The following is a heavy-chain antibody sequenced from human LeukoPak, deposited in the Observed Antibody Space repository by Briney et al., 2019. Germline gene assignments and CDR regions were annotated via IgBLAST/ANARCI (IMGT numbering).Heavy chain of an antibody. CDR1: GYTFTSYG. Sequence: GASVKVSCKASGYTFTSYGISWVRQAPGQGLEWMGWISAYNGNTNYAQKLQGRVTMTTDTSTSTAYMELRSLRSDDAAVYYCARGYCSSTSCYWGDYWGQGTLVTVSS. J-gene: IGHJ4*02. V-gene: IGHV1-18*01. CDR3: ARGYCSSTSCYWGDY. CDR2: ISAYNGNT. D-gene: IGHD2-2*01.